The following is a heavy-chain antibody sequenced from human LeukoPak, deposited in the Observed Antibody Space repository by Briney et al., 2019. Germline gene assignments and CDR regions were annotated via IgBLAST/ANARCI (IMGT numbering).Heavy chain of an antibody. CDR1: GFTFSTYS. D-gene: IGHD3-16*01. CDR3: ARVHTSSYAADL. Sequence: GGSLRLSCAASGFTFSTYSIDWVRQAPGKGLEWISYINSSSSTIDFADSVKGRFTISRDNARNSVYLQMNSLRAEDTAVYYCARVHTSSYAADLWGQGTLVTVSS. V-gene: IGHV3-48*04. CDR2: INSSSSTI. J-gene: IGHJ5*02.